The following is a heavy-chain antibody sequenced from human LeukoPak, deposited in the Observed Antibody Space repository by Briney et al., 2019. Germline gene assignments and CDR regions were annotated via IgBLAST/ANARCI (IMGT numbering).Heavy chain of an antibody. V-gene: IGHV3-23*01. Sequence: GASLRLSCAASEFTFSSYAMSWVRQAPGKGLEWVSAISGSGGSTYYADSVKGRFTISRDNSKNTLYLQMNSLRAEDTAVYYCAKDLAPTPTYYYDSSGYYPFEFDYWGQGTLVTVSS. J-gene: IGHJ4*02. CDR1: EFTFSSYA. CDR3: AKDLAPTPTYYYDSSGYYPFEFDY. D-gene: IGHD3-22*01. CDR2: ISGSGGST.